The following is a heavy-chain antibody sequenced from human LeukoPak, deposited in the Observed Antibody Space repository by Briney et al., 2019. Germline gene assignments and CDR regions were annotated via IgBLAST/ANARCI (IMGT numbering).Heavy chain of an antibody. J-gene: IGHJ4*02. CDR3: ARDNPTWGY. CDR2: ISATGGTI. V-gene: IGHV3-48*04. Sequence: PGGSLRLSCAASGFTFSSNGMNWVRQAPGKGLEWVSYISATGGTIYYADSVKGRFTISRDNAKNSLYLQMNSLRVEDTAVYYCARDNPTWGYWGQGTLVIVSS. CDR1: GFTFSSNG. D-gene: IGHD3-16*01.